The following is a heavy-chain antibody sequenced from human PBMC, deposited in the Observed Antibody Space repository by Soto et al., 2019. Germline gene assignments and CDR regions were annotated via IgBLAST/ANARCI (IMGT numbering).Heavy chain of an antibody. V-gene: IGHV1-18*01. CDR2: ISDYNGNT. J-gene: IGHJ4*02. CDR1: GYIFHNYG. CDR3: ARDGPPTDY. Sequence: GASVKVSCKTSGYIFHNYGISWVRQAPGQGLEWMGWISDYNGNTKYAQKFQGRVTMATDTSTRTAYMELRSLRSDDTAVYYCARDGPPTDYWGQGTLVTVSS.